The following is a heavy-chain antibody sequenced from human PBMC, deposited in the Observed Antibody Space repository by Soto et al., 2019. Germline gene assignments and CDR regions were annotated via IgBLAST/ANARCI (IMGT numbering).Heavy chain of an antibody. CDR1: GYTFTSYG. V-gene: IGHV1-18*01. CDR2: ISAYNGNT. Sequence: GASVKVSCKASGYTFTSYGISWVRQAPGQGLEWMGWISAYNGNTNYAQKLQGRVTMTTDTSTSTAYMELRSLRSDDTAVYYCASTREWEPKAGGAFDIWGQGTMVTVSS. CDR3: ASTREWEPKAGGAFDI. D-gene: IGHD1-26*01. J-gene: IGHJ3*02.